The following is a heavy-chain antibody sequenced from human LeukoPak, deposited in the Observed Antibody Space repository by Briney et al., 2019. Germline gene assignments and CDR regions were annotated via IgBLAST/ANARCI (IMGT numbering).Heavy chain of an antibody. J-gene: IGHJ4*02. CDR3: ARDRIAVAGGPFDY. V-gene: IGHV4-4*02. CDR1: GGSISSSNW. D-gene: IGHD6-19*01. Sequence: PSETLSLTCAVSGGSISSSNWWSWVRQPPGKGLEWIGEIYHSGSTNYNPSLKSRVTISVDKSKNQFSLKLSSVTAADTAVYYCARDRIAVAGGPFDYWGQGTLVTVSS. CDR2: IYHSGST.